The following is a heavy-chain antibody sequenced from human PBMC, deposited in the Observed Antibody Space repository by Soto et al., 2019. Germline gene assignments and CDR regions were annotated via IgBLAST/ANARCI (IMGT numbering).Heavy chain of an antibody. J-gene: IGHJ4*02. CDR2: INPNSGGT. CDR3: ARSRGIVGATIPSYFDY. D-gene: IGHD1-26*01. V-gene: IGHV1-2*04. Sequence: ASVKVSCKASGYTFTGYYMHWVRQAPGQGLEWMGWINPNSGGTNYAQKFQGWVTMTRDTSISTAYMELSRLRSADTAVYYCARSRGIVGATIPSYFDYWGQGTLVTVSS. CDR1: GYTFTGYY.